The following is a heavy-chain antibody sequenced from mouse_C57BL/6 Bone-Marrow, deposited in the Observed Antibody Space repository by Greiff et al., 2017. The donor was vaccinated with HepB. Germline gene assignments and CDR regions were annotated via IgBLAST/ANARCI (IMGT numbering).Heavy chain of an antibody. V-gene: IGHV5-15*01. CDR3: ARRGYGNRGYFAY. CDR1: GFTFSDYG. D-gene: IGHD2-10*02. Sequence: EVHLVESGGGLVQPGGSLKLSCAASGFTFSDYGMAWVRQAPRKGPEWVAFISNLAYSIYYADTVTGRFTISRENAKNTLYLEMSSLRAEDTAMYYCARRGYGNRGYFAYWGQGTTLTVSS. CDR2: ISNLAYSI. J-gene: IGHJ2*01.